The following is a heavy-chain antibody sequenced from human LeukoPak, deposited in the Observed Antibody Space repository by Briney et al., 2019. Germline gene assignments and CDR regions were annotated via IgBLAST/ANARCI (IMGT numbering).Heavy chain of an antibody. V-gene: IGHV3-30*18. D-gene: IGHD6-13*01. Sequence: PGGSLRLSCAASGFTFSSYGMHWVRQAPGKGLEWVAVISYDGSNKYYADSVKGRFTISRDNSKNTLYLQMNSLRAEDTAVYYCAKGVGSSSWSDAFDIWGQGTMVTVSS. CDR3: AKGVGSSSWSDAFDI. CDR2: ISYDGSNK. CDR1: GFTFSSYG. J-gene: IGHJ3*02.